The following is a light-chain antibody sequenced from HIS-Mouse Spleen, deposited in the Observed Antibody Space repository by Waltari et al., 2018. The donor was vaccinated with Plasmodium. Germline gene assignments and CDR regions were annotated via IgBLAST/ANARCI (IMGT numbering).Light chain of an antibody. CDR3: QQYGSSPYT. J-gene: IGKJ2*01. CDR1: QSVSSSY. V-gene: IGKV3-20*01. CDR2: GAS. Sequence: ELVLTQSPGTLSLSQGERATLSCRSSQSVSSSYLAWYQQKPGQAPRLLIYGASSRATDIPDRFSVSGSGTDFTLTISRLEPEDFAVYYCQQYGSSPYTFGQGTKLEIK.